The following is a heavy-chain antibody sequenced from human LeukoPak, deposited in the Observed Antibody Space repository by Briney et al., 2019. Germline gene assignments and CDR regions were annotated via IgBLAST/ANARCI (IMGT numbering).Heavy chain of an antibody. V-gene: IGHV1-2*02. CDR1: GYTFTGYY. D-gene: IGHD2-21*02. Sequence: ASVKVSRKASGYTFTGYYMHWVRQAPGQGLEWMGWINPNSGGTNYAQKFQGRVTMTRDTSISTAYMELSRLRSDDTAVYYCARPSFVTATTNWFDPWGQGTLVTVSS. J-gene: IGHJ5*02. CDR2: INPNSGGT. CDR3: ARPSFVTATTNWFDP.